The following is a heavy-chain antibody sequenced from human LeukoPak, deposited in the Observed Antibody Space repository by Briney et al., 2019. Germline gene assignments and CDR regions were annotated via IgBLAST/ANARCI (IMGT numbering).Heavy chain of an antibody. D-gene: IGHD6-19*01. V-gene: IGHV3-11*01. CDR1: GFTFSDYY. Sequence: GGSLRLSCAASGFTFSDYYMSWIRQAPGKGLEWVSYISSSGSTIYYADSVKGRFTISRDNAKNSLYLQMNSLRAEDTAVYYCAKCQQWLDDFDYWGQGTLVTVSS. CDR2: ISSSGSTI. J-gene: IGHJ4*02. CDR3: AKCQQWLDDFDY.